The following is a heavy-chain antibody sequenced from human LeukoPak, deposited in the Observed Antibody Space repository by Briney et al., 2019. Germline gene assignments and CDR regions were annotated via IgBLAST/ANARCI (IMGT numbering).Heavy chain of an antibody. Sequence: VGCLRLSCAASGFTFRNYWMSWVRQAPGKSLEWVANMNHDGSDKYYVRSVKGRFTISRDNAKNSLFLQLNSLRVEDTAVYYCGRVRIMRDGPDSWGQGTLVSVSS. CDR1: GFTFRNYW. V-gene: IGHV3-7*01. CDR3: GRVRIMRDGPDS. D-gene: IGHD3-16*01. CDR2: MNHDGSDK. J-gene: IGHJ4*02.